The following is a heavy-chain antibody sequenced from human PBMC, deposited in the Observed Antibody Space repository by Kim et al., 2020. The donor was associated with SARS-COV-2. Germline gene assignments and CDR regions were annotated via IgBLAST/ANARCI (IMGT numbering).Heavy chain of an antibody. CDR1: GFTFSSYS. Sequence: GGSLRLSCAASGFTFSSYSMNWVRQAPGKGLEWVSSISSSSSYIYYADSVKGRFTISRDNAKNSLYLQMNSLRAEDTAVYYCARDYSIIDHYDILTGYYSSEPWGQGTLVTVSS. J-gene: IGHJ5*02. CDR2: ISSSSSYI. V-gene: IGHV3-21*01. D-gene: IGHD3-9*01. CDR3: ARDYSIIDHYDILTGYYSSEP.